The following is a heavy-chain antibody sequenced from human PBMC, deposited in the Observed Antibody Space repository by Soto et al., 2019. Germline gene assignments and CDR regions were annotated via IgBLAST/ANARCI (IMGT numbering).Heavy chain of an antibody. Sequence: SETLSLTCAVYGGSFSCYYGSWIRQPPGKGLEWIGEINHSGSTNYNPSLKSRVTISVDTSKNQFSLKLSSVTAADTAVYYCARAIMAYSSSWYGSPNWFDPWGQGTLVTVSS. CDR3: ARAIMAYSSSWYGSPNWFDP. CDR1: GGSFSCYY. V-gene: IGHV4-34*01. D-gene: IGHD6-13*01. CDR2: INHSGST. J-gene: IGHJ5*02.